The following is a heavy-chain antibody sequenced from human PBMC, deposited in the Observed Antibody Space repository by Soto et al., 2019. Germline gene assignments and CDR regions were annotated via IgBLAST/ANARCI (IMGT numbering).Heavy chain of an antibody. J-gene: IGHJ6*02. V-gene: IGHV1-46*01. Sequence: GASVNVSCKASGYTFTSYYMHWVRQAPGQGLEWMGIINPSGGSTSYAQKFQGRVTMTRDTSTSTVYMELSSLRSEDTAVYYCATPMVRGVPPSEFYGMDVWGQGTTVTVS. CDR2: INPSGGST. D-gene: IGHD3-10*01. CDR1: GYTFTSYY. CDR3: ATPMVRGVPPSEFYGMDV.